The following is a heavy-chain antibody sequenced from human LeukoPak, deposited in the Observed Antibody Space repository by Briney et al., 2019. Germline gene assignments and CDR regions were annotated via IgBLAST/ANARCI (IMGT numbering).Heavy chain of an antibody. CDR2: ISYDGSNK. Sequence: GGSLRLSCEASGFTFRSYAMHWVRQAPGKGLEWVAVISYDGSNKYYADSVKGRFTISRDNSKNMLYLQMNSLRAEDTAGYYFGRDWRIVVVPAAIGYCMDVWRQRGKLTVCS. D-gene: IGHD2-2*01. J-gene: IGHJ6*02. CDR3: GRDWRIVVVPAAIGYCMDV. CDR1: GFTFRSYA. V-gene: IGHV3-30*14.